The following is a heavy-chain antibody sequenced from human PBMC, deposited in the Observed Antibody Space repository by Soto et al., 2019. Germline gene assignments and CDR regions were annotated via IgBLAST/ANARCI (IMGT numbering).Heavy chain of an antibody. CDR2: INPSGGST. Sequence: QVQLVQSGAEVKKPGASVKVSCKASGYTFTSYYMHWVRQAPGQGLEWMGIINPSGGSTSYAQKFQGRVTMTRETSTSTVYMELSSLRSEDTAVYYCAREGAIAARAFDIWGQGTMVTVSS. CDR1: GYTFTSYY. V-gene: IGHV1-46*01. CDR3: AREGAIAARAFDI. D-gene: IGHD6-13*01. J-gene: IGHJ3*02.